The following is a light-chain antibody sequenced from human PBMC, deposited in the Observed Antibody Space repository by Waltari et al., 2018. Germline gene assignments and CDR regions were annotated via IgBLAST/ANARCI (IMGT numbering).Light chain of an antibody. J-gene: IGKJ2*01. Sequence: AIQLTQSPSSLSASVGDRVTITCRASQGRTTTLAWYQQKAGKPPKLLIYDASTLESGVPSRFSGSGSGTDFTLTINSLQPEDVATYYCQQFNGYPVTLGQGTKIQIK. CDR3: QQFNGYPVT. CDR2: DAS. CDR1: QGRTTT. V-gene: IGKV1-13*02.